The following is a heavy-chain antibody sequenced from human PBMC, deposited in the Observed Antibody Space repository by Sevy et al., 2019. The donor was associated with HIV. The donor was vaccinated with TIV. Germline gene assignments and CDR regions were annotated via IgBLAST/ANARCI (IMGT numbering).Heavy chain of an antibody. CDR1: GFTFSANW. CDR3: AHETFGRFES. V-gene: IGHV3-7*01. Sequence: GGSLRLSCAASGFTFSANWMNWVRQAPGKGMEWVANIKGDGSDKHYVDSVEGRFTIFRDKAKNILYLQMNSLRVEDTAVYYCAHETFGRFESWGQGTLVTVSS. J-gene: IGHJ4*02. D-gene: IGHD3-16*01. CDR2: IKGDGSDK.